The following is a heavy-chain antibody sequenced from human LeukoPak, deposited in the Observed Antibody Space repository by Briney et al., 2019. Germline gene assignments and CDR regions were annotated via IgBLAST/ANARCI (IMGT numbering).Heavy chain of an antibody. J-gene: IGHJ3*02. CDR3: ASLKNSYDSSGYLVTDAFDI. Sequence: ASVKVSCKASGYTFTTYNINWVRQAPGQGLEWMGWISVYNGNTNYAQKLQGRVTMTTDTSTSTAYMELRSLKSDDTAVYYCASLKNSYDSSGYLVTDAFDIWGQGTMVTVSS. D-gene: IGHD3-22*01. CDR1: GYTFTTYN. CDR2: ISVYNGNT. V-gene: IGHV1-18*01.